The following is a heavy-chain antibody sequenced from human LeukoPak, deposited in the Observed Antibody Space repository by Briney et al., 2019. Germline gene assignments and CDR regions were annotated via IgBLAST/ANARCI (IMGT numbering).Heavy chain of an antibody. Sequence: GASLRLSCAASAFTFSKYWMLWVRQAPGKGLESVSRINTDGTVTTYADSVKGRFTVSRDNADNTMFLQMNSVRDEDTAVYYCASKQWLAPPPDSWGQGTPVTVSS. CDR1: AFTFSKYW. J-gene: IGHJ4*02. CDR3: ASKQWLAPPPDS. D-gene: IGHD6-19*01. CDR2: INTDGTVT. V-gene: IGHV3-74*01.